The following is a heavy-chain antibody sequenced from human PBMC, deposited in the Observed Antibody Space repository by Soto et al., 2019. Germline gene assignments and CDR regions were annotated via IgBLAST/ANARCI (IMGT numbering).Heavy chain of an antibody. CDR1: GFSLTTSGVG. CDR3: AHMAYDFWNDYYWNYFDY. CDR2: IYWDNDR. Sequence: QITLKESGPALVEPTQTLTLTCTFSGFSLTTSGVGVGWIRQSPGKALEWLAVIYWDNDRRYSPPLETRLTITQNLSKNQVVLTMTNVDPLDTATYYCAHMAYDFWNDYYWNYFDYWGQGTLVTVSS. V-gene: IGHV2-5*02. J-gene: IGHJ4*02. D-gene: IGHD3-3*01.